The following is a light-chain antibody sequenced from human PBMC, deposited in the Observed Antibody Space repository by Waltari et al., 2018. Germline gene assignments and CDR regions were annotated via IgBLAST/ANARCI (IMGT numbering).Light chain of an antibody. Sequence: QSALTQPRSVSGSPGQSVTISCTGTGSDVGDFNSVSWYQQHPSKAPKLVIFDVTKRPSRVPDRFSGSKSGTSASLTVSGLQAEDEADYYCCSYAGIWVFGGGTKLTVL. J-gene: IGLJ3*02. CDR1: GSDVGDFNS. CDR3: CSYAGIWV. V-gene: IGLV2-11*01. CDR2: DVT.